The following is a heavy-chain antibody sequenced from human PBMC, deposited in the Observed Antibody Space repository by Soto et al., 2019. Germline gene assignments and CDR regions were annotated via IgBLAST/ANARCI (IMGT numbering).Heavy chain of an antibody. D-gene: IGHD2-21*01. CDR3: AASCVGCGGFNYYGMDV. J-gene: IGHJ6*02. V-gene: IGHV4-39*07. CDR2: IYHTGNT. Sequence: PSETLSLTCTVSGGSISNSRYYWAWIRQPPGKGLEWIGSIYHTGNTYYNPSLRSRVTISVDTSKNQFSLKLSSVTAADTAVYYCAASCVGCGGFNYYGMDVWGQGTTVT. CDR1: GGSISNSRYY.